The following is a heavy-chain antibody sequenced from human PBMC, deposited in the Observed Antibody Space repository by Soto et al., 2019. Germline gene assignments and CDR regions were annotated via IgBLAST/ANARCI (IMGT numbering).Heavy chain of an antibody. CDR2: LIPISGTA. V-gene: IGHV1-69*01. J-gene: IGHJ6*02. CDR1: GGTFSSYA. D-gene: IGHD2-2*01. CDR3: ARSQGSSTSLELYYYYYYGMDV. Sequence: QVQLVQSGAEVKKPGSSVKVSCKASGGTFSSYAISWVRQAPGQGLEWMGGLIPISGTANYAQKVQGRVTITADESTSTAYMELSSLRSEDTAVYYCARSQGSSTSLELYYYYYYGMDVWGHGTTVTVSS.